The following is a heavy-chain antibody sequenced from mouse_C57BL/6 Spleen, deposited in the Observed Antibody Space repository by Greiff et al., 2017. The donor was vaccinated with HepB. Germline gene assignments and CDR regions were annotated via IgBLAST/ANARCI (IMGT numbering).Heavy chain of an antibody. CDR1: GYTFTGYW. D-gene: IGHD2-2*01. J-gene: IGHJ3*01. Sequence: VKLMESGAELLKPGASVKLSCKATGYTFTGYWIEWVKQRPGHGLEWIGEILPGSGSTNYNEKFKVKATFTADTSSNTAYMQLSSLTTEYSDIYYCARRGGGYDRFAYWGQGTLVTVSA. V-gene: IGHV1-9*01. CDR2: ILPGSGST. CDR3: ARRGGGYDRFAY.